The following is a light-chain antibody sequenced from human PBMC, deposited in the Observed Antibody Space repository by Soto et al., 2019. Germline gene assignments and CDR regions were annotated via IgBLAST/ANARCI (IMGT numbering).Light chain of an antibody. CDR3: QNWGSGIVV. V-gene: IGLV4-69*01. Sequence: QSVLTQSPSASASLGASVKLTCTLSSGHSNYAIAWHQQQSEKGPRYLMKLNSDGSHSKGDGIPDRFSGSSSGAERYLTIPSLQSEDEADYYCQNWGSGIVVFGGGTKLTVL. CDR1: SGHSNYA. J-gene: IGLJ2*01. CDR2: LNSDGSH.